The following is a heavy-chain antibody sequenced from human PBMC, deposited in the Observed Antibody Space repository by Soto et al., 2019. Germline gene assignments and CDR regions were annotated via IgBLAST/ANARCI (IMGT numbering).Heavy chain of an antibody. CDR2: ISPGGIG. CDR3: ARNAGWRGGICVGGWFDP. V-gene: IGHV4-4*02. Sequence: QVQLQESGPGLVEPSGTLSLTCRVSGGSMGDHDWWTWVRQPPEKGLEWIGEISPGGIGTYNPSQNNRVSISMDRTTRPFPPALTSLTAPGTAIYFWARNAGWRGGICVGGWFDPWGQGILVTVSS. CDR1: GGSMGDHDW. J-gene: IGHJ5*02. D-gene: IGHD3-3*01.